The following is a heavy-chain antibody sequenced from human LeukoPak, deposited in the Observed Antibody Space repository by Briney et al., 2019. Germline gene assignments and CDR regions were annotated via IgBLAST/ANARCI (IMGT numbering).Heavy chain of an antibody. CDR1: GGSISSYY. CDR3: ARYPLRIAAAGTRYFQH. V-gene: IGHV4-59*01. CDR2: IYYSGST. Sequence: SETLSLTCTVSGGSISSYYWSWIRQPPGKGLEWIGYIYYSGSTNYNPSLKSRVTISVDTSKNQFSLKLSSVTAADTAVYYCARYPLRIAAAGTRYFQHWGQGTLVTVSS. J-gene: IGHJ1*01. D-gene: IGHD6-13*01.